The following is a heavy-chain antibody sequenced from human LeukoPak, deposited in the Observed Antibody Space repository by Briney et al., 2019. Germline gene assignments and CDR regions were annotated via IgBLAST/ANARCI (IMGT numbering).Heavy chain of an antibody. J-gene: IGHJ4*02. Sequence: GGSLRLSCAASGFTFSSYSMNWVRQAPGKGLEWVSSISSSSSYIYYADSVKGRFTISRDNSKNTLYLQMNSLRAEDTAVYYCARGYSYGYLLIDYWGQGTLVTVSS. CDR3: ARGYSYGYLLIDY. CDR2: ISSSSSYI. CDR1: GFTFSSYS. V-gene: IGHV3-21*01. D-gene: IGHD5-18*01.